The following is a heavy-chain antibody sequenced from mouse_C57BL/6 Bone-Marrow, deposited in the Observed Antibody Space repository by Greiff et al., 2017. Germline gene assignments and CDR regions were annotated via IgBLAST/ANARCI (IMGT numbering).Heavy chain of an antibody. CDR3: AFYSNYLDWYCDV. CDR2: IYPSDSET. J-gene: IGHJ1*03. Sequence: VQLQQPGAELVRPGSSVKLSCKASGYTFTSYWMDWVKQRPGQGLEWIGNIYPSDSETHYNQKFKDKATLTVDKSSSTAYMQLSSLTSEDSAVYYCAFYSNYLDWYCDVWCTGTTVTVSS. CDR1: GYTFTSYW. V-gene: IGHV1-61*01. D-gene: IGHD2-5*01.